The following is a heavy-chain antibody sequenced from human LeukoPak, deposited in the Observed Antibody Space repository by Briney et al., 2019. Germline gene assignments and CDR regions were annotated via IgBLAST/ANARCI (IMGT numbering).Heavy chain of an antibody. J-gene: IGHJ4*02. D-gene: IGHD6-19*01. CDR2: ISGSGGST. V-gene: IGHV3-23*01. CDR1: GFTFSSYA. Sequence: GGSLRLSCAASGFTFSSYAMSWVRQAPGKGLEWVSAISGSGGSTYYADSVKGRFTISRDNSKNTLYPQMNSLRAEDAAVYYCAKDHWPPAVAGLFGYWGQGTLVTVSS. CDR3: AKDHWPPAVAGLFGY.